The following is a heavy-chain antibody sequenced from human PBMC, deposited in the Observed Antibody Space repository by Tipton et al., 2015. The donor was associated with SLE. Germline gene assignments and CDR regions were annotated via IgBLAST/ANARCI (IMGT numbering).Heavy chain of an antibody. CDR1: GASISSDVYY. CDR2: IYNTGNT. J-gene: IGHJ4*02. D-gene: IGHD5-18*01. V-gene: IGHV4-31*03. CDR3: ARAPLRGYSYGLYFDY. Sequence: TLSLTCSVSGASISSDVYYWSWIRQLPGKGLEWIGYIYNTGNTYYNPSLKSRVTISVDTSRNQFSLKLTSVTAADTAMYYCARAPLRGYSYGLYFDYWGQGMLVAVSS.